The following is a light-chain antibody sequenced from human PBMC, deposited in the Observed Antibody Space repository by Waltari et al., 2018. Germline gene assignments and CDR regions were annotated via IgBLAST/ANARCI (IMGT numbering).Light chain of an antibody. V-gene: IGKV3-15*01. CDR3: QQYNNWPWYT. CDR1: QSVSSK. J-gene: IGKJ2*01. CDR2: GAS. Sequence: EIVMTQSPATLSVSPGERATLSYRASQSVSSKLAWYQQKPGQAPRLLIYGASTRATGIPARFSGSGSGTEFTLTISSLQSEDFAVYYCQQYNNWPWYTFGQGTKLDIK.